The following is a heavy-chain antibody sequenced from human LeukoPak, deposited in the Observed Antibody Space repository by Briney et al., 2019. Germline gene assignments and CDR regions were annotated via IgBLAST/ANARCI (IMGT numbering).Heavy chain of an antibody. Sequence: ASVKVSCKASGYTFTSYFIHWVRQAPGQGLEWVRWINPNSGGTNDAQKFQGRVTMTRDTSIRTAYMELSSLRSDDTAVYYCARALSNSRLYYFDYWGQGTLVTVSS. J-gene: IGHJ4*02. D-gene: IGHD6-6*01. CDR3: ARALSNSRLYYFDY. V-gene: IGHV1-2*02. CDR1: GYTFTSYF. CDR2: INPNSGGT.